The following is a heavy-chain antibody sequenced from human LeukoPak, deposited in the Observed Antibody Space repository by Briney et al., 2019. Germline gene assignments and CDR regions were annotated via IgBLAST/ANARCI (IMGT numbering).Heavy chain of an antibody. J-gene: IGHJ6*02. CDR3: ATDRSGYDLGYYGLDV. D-gene: IGHD5-12*01. Sequence: ASVKVSCKVSGNPLSEVSLHWVRPAPGKGLERVGGFDPEDEEIIYAPKFQARVTLTADESTNTVFMRLTSLRSDDTAVYYCATDRSGYDLGYYGLDVWGRGTTVTVS. CDR1: GNPLSEVS. CDR2: FDPEDEEI. V-gene: IGHV1-24*01.